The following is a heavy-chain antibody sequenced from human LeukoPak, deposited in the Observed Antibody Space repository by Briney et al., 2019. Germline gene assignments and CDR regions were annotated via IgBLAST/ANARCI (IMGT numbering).Heavy chain of an antibody. CDR1: GGSFSGYY. Sequence: PSETLSLTCAVYGGSFSGYYWSWIRQPPGKGLEWIGEINHSGSTNYNPSLKSRVTISVDTSKNQFSLKLSPVTAADTAVYYCARDANHSPADYWGQGTLVTVSS. D-gene: IGHD1-14*01. V-gene: IGHV4-34*01. CDR2: INHSGST. CDR3: ARDANHSPADY. J-gene: IGHJ4*02.